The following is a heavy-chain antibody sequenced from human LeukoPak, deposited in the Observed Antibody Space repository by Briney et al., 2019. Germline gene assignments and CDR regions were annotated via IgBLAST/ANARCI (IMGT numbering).Heavy chain of an antibody. CDR2: IYYSGST. V-gene: IGHV4-59*01. J-gene: IGHJ6*04. D-gene: IGHD3-10*01. CDR1: GGSISSYY. Sequence: SETLSLTCTVSGGSISSYYWSWIRQPPGKGLEWIGYIYYSGSTNYNPSLKSRVTISVDTSKNQFSLKLRSVTAADTAVYYCARLNYYLSDVWGKGTTVTVSS. CDR3: ARLNYYLSDV.